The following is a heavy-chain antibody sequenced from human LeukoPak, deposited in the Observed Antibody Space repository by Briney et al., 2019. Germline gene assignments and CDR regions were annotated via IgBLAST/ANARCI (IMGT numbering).Heavy chain of an antibody. Sequence: SETLSLTCTVSGGSISGHHWTWIRQPPGTGLEWIGYFYDSGDFNYNPSLKSRVTIWMDMSNNQFSLKLSSVTAADTAVYYCARLIYSYGHDYWGQGTLVTVSS. CDR3: ARLIYSYGHDY. J-gene: IGHJ4*02. CDR2: FYDSGDF. CDR1: GGSISGHH. D-gene: IGHD5-18*01. V-gene: IGHV4-59*11.